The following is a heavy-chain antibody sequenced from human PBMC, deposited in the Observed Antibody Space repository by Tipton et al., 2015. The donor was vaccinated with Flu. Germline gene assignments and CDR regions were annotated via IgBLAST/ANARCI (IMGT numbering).Heavy chain of an antibody. CDR2: IYYSGST. J-gene: IGHJ5*02. D-gene: IGHD2-15*01. V-gene: IGHV4-61*01. CDR3: ARDGGSYSWDWFDP. CDR1: GGSVSSGSYY. Sequence: TLSLTCTVSGGSVSSGSYYWSWIRQPPGKGLEWIGYIYYSGSTNYNPSLKSRVTISVDTSKNQFSLKLSSVTAADTAVYYCARDGGSYSWDWFDPWGQGTLVTVSS.